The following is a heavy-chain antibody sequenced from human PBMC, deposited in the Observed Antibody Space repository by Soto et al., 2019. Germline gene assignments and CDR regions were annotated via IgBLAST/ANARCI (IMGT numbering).Heavy chain of an antibody. J-gene: IGHJ4*02. V-gene: IGHV1-3*01. D-gene: IGHD4-4*01. Sequence: QVQLVQSGAELKKPGASVKVSCKASGYTFTSYAMHWVRQAPGQRLEWMGWINAGNGNTKYSQKFQGIVTITRDTSASPDYMQLSSLRSEDTAVYYCARDPTENSNQGGFDYWGQGPLVTVSS. CDR1: GYTFTSYA. CDR3: ARDPTENSNQGGFDY. CDR2: INAGNGNT.